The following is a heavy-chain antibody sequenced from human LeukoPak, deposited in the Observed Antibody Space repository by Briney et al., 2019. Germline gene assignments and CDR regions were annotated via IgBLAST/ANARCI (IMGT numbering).Heavy chain of an antibody. J-gene: IGHJ4*02. CDR3: ARFASVLTGYYPI. Sequence: GESLKISCKVSGYSFTSYWIGWVRQMPGKGLEWMGIIYPGDSDTRYSPFFQGQVTISADKSISTAYLQWSSLKASDTAMYYCARFASVLTGYYPIWGQGTLVTVSS. CDR2: IYPGDSDT. D-gene: IGHD3-9*01. V-gene: IGHV5-51*01. CDR1: GYSFTSYW.